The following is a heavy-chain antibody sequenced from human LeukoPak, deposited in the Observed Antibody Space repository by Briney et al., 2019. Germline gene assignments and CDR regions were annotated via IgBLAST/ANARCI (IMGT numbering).Heavy chain of an antibody. CDR2: IIPNFGTA. D-gene: IGHD2-21*01. Sequence: SVKVSCKASGGTFSSYAISWVRQAPGQGLEWMGGIIPNFGTANYAQKFQGRVTITADESTSTAYMELSSLRSEDTAVYYCAREYPHYCGGDCYYGMDVWGQGTTVTVSS. CDR3: AREYPHYCGGDCYYGMDV. V-gene: IGHV1-69*13. CDR1: GGTFSSYA. J-gene: IGHJ6*02.